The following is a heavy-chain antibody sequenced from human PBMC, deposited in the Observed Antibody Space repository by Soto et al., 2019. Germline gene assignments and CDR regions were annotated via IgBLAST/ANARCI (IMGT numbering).Heavy chain of an antibody. Sequence: EVQLVESGGGLVKPGGSLRLSCAASGFTFSNAWMSWVRQAPGKGLEWVGRIKSKTDGGTTDYAAPVKGRFTISRDDSKTTRFVPMNSLKTEDTAVYYCKRDGSGSYEWGQGTLVTVSS. CDR3: KRDGSGSYE. J-gene: IGHJ4*02. V-gene: IGHV3-15*01. D-gene: IGHD3-10*01. CDR1: GFTFSNAW. CDR2: IKSKTDGGTT.